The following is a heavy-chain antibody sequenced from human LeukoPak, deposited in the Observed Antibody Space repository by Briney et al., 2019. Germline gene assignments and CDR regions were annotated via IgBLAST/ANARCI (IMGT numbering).Heavy chain of an antibody. CDR3: ARGLLLYYFDY. CDR1: GGSISSYY. D-gene: IGHD3-3*01. CDR2: VYYSGTT. V-gene: IGHV4-59*01. J-gene: IGHJ4*02. Sequence: SETLSLTCTVSGGSISSYYWSWIRQPPGMGLEWIGFVYYSGTTNYNPSLKSRVTMSVDTSNNRFSLKLSSVTAADTAVYYCARGLLLYYFDYWGQGTLVTVSS.